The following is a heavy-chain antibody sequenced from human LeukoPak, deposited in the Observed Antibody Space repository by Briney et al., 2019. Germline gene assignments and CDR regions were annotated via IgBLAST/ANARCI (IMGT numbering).Heavy chain of an antibody. CDR3: ARDLATIDGIAWYYFEN. D-gene: IGHD5-12*01. CDR2: INPNTGGT. V-gene: IGHV1-2*02. Sequence: ASVKVSCKASGYTFSGHYIPWVRPDPGQGFEWMGWINPNTGGTDYAQKFQDRIAISTYTSISTAYMDLSRLRSDDTALYYCARDLATIDGIAWYYFENWGQGTLVTVS. J-gene: IGHJ4*02. CDR1: GYTFSGHY.